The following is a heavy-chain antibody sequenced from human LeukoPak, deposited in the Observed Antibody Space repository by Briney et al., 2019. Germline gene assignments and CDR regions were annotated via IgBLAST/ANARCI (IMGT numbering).Heavy chain of an antibody. CDR3: ARVGAYCGGDCYSDY. D-gene: IGHD2-21*02. CDR2: ISAYNGNT. CDR1: GYTFTSYG. V-gene: IGHV1-18*01. J-gene: IGHJ4*02. Sequence: ASVKVSCKASGYTFTSYGISWVRQAPGQGLEWMGWISAYNGNTNYAQKLQGRVTMTTDTYTSTAYMELRSLRSDDTAVYYCARVGAYCGGDCYSDYWGQGTLVTVSS.